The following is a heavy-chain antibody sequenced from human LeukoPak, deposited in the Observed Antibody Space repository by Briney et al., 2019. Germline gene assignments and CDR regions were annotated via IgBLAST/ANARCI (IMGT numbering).Heavy chain of an antibody. V-gene: IGHV4-39*01. Sequence: SETLSLTCTVSGGSISSYYWGWIRQPPGKGLEWIGSIYYRGSTYYNPSLKSRVTISVDTSKNQFSLKLSSVTAADTAVYYCATPGAAAGTGFDYWGQGTLVTVSS. CDR3: ATPGAAAGTGFDY. CDR2: IYYRGST. J-gene: IGHJ4*02. D-gene: IGHD6-13*01. CDR1: GGSISSYY.